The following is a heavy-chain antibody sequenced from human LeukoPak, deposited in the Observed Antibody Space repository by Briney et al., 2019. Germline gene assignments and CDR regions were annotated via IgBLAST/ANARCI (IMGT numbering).Heavy chain of an antibody. V-gene: IGHV1-46*01. J-gene: IGHJ5*01. CDR3: ARDTRLVNEYDNLFDS. CDR2: INPSGGST. CDR1: GYTFTSYY. D-gene: IGHD2-8*02. Sequence: ASVKVSCKASGYTFTSYYMHWVRQAPGQGLEWMGIINPSGGSTSYAQKFQGRVTMTRDTSINTYYMELSRLTSDDTAVYYCARDTRLVNEYDNLFDSWGQGTLVTVSS.